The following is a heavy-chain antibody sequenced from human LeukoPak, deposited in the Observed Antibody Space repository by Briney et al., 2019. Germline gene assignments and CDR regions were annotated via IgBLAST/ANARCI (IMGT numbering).Heavy chain of an antibody. CDR3: ARGYYDYVWGSYRHPYYYMDV. Sequence: SETLSLTCTVSGGSITSSSYYWGWIRQPPGKGLEWIGSVYYSGSTYYNPSLKSRVTMSVDTSKNQFSLKLSSVTAADTAMYYCARGYYDYVWGSYRHPYYYMDVWGKGTTVTVSS. V-gene: IGHV4-39*01. J-gene: IGHJ6*03. CDR2: VYYSGST. CDR1: GGSITSSSYY. D-gene: IGHD3-16*02.